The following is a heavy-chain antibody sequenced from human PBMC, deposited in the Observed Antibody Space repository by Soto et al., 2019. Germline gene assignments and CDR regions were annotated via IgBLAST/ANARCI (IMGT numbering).Heavy chain of an antibody. Sequence: PGGSLRLSCAASGFTFSSYWMHWVRQAPGKGLVRVSRINNDGSTTTYADSVKGRFTISRDDAKNTLYLQMNSLRAEDTAVYYCVRGYSGTYRIDYWGQGTLVTVSS. V-gene: IGHV3-74*01. CDR1: GFTFSSYW. CDR2: INNDGSTT. J-gene: IGHJ4*02. D-gene: IGHD1-26*01. CDR3: VRGYSGTYRIDY.